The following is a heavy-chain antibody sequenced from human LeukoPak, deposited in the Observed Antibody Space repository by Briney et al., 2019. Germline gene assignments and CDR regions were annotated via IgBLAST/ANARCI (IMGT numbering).Heavy chain of an antibody. CDR2: ISYDGSEK. V-gene: IGHV3-30*04. CDR1: VFNFSNYA. CDR3: ARSGSSGWVHYYYNYMDV. J-gene: IGHJ6*03. D-gene: IGHD6-19*01. Sequence: PGESLKISCVASVFNFSNYAMHWVRQAPGKGLEWVAVISYDGSEKYYAESVKGRFTISRDNSKNTLSLQMSSLKAEDTAVFYCARSGSSGWVHYYYNYMDVWGKGTTVTVSS.